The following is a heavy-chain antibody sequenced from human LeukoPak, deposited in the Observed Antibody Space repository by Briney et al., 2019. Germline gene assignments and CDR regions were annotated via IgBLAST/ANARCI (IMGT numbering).Heavy chain of an antibody. J-gene: IGHJ1*01. CDR3: AGQVVEAAMYFQH. V-gene: IGHV1-69*04. CDR1: GGTFSTYA. CDR2: IIPILQIA. Sequence: SVKVSCKASGGTFSTYAISWVRQAPGQGLEWMGRIIPILQIANYAQSFQGRVTITTDMSTSTAYMELRSLRSEDTAVYYCAGQVVEAAMYFQHWGQGSLVTVSS. D-gene: IGHD2-2*01.